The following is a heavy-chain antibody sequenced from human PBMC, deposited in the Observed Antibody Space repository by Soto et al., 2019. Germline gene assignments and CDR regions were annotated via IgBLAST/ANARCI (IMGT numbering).Heavy chain of an antibody. Sequence: QVQLVQSGAEVKKPGASVKVSCKASGYTFANYGVSWVRQAPGQGLEWMGWINTYNGNTNYAQRLQGRVTMTPATXXXXXXXXXXXXXXXDTAVYYCAKVQEKWSKFFDYWGQGTLVTVSS. CDR2: INTYNGNT. V-gene: IGHV1-18*01. CDR3: AKVQEKWSKFFDY. D-gene: IGHD3-10*01. J-gene: IGHJ4*02. CDR1: GYTFANYG.